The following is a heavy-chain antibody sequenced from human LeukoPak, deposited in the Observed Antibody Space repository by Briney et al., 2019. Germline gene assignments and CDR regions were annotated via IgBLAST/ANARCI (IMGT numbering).Heavy chain of an antibody. CDR2: IYYSGST. CDR3: AAAGYSGYDPPFDY. J-gene: IGHJ4*02. CDR1: GGSISSYY. Sequence: SETLSLTCTVSGGSISSYYWSWIRQPPEKGLEWIGYIYYSGSTNYNPSLKSRVTISVDTSKNQFSLKLSSVTAADTAVYYCAAAGYSGYDPPFDYWGQGTLVTVSS. V-gene: IGHV4-59*01. D-gene: IGHD5-12*01.